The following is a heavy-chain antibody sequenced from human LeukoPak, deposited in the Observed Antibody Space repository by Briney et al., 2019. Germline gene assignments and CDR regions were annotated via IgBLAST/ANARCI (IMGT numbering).Heavy chain of an antibody. Sequence: ASVKVSCKASGYTFISYDIVWLRQATGQGLEWMGYMNPKSGNTDYVQNFQGRVTMTRDTSISTAYMELSRLRSDDTAVYYCAREAPRYCSSTSCSDYWGQGTLVTVSS. V-gene: IGHV1-8*01. J-gene: IGHJ4*02. CDR1: GYTFISYD. D-gene: IGHD2-2*01. CDR3: AREAPRYCSSTSCSDY. CDR2: MNPKSGNT.